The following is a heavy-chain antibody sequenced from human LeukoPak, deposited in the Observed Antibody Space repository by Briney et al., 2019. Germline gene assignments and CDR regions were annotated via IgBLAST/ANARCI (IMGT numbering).Heavy chain of an antibody. Sequence: SETLSLTCTVSGGSISSYYWSSIRQPPGKGLEWIGYIYYSGSTNYNPSLKSRVTISVDTSKNQFSLKLSSVTAADTAVYYCARVYYDFWSGYSLPNWFDPWGQGTLVTVSS. J-gene: IGHJ5*02. V-gene: IGHV4-59*01. CDR1: GGSISSYY. CDR3: ARVYYDFWSGYSLPNWFDP. D-gene: IGHD3-3*01. CDR2: IYYSGST.